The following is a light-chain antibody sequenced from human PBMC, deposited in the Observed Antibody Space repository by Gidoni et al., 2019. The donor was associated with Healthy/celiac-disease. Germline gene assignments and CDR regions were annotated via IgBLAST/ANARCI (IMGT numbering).Light chain of an antibody. V-gene: IGLV2-23*02. J-gene: IGLJ2*01. Sequence: QSALTQPASVSGSPGQSITISCTGTSSDVGRYNLVSCYQQHPGKATKLMIYEVSKRPSVVSNRFSGSKSGNTASLTISGLQADDDADYYCCSYAGSSTFGVVFGGGTKLTVL. CDR2: EVS. CDR1: SSDVGRYNL. CDR3: CSYAGSSTFGVV.